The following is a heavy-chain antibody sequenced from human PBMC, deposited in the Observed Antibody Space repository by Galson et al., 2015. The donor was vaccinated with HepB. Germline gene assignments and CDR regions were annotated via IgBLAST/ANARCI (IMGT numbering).Heavy chain of an antibody. D-gene: IGHD1-26*01. CDR1: GFAFRQYI. Sequence: SLRLSCAASGFAFRQYIMSWVRQAPGKGLEWVSGISAGGSSIYYADSVKGRFAISRDDSTNTLYLQVNSLRAEDTAVYYCVKDSGSRGRAYDIWGQGTMVTVSS. CDR3: VKDSGSRGRAYDI. CDR2: ISAGGSSI. V-gene: IGHV3-23*01. J-gene: IGHJ3*02.